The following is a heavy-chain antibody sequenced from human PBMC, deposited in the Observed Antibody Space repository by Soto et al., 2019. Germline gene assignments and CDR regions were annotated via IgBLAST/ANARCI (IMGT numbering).Heavy chain of an antibody. J-gene: IGHJ6*02. Sequence: QVQLVQSGAEVKKPGSSVKVSCKASGGTFSSYAISWVRQAPGQGLEWMGGIIPIFGTANYAQKLQGRVTITADESTSTAYMELSSLRSEDTAVYYCARDVAAPPYYYYYYGMDVWGQGTTVTVSS. V-gene: IGHV1-69*12. CDR1: GGTFSSYA. CDR2: IIPIFGTA. D-gene: IGHD6-6*01. CDR3: ARDVAAPPYYYYYYGMDV.